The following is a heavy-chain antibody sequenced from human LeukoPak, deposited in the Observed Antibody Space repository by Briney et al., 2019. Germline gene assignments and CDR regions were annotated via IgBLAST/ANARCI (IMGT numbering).Heavy chain of an antibody. J-gene: IGHJ5*02. D-gene: IGHD5-12*01. Sequence: GGSLRLSCSASGFTFSSYTMHWVRQAPGKGLEYVSTISNNVYSTYYADSVKGRFTMSRDDSKNTLYLHMSSLRVVDTAVYYCVKGGNDLLNWFDPWGQGTLVTVSS. CDR1: GFTFSSYT. CDR2: ISNNVYST. V-gene: IGHV3-64D*09. CDR3: VKGGNDLLNWFDP.